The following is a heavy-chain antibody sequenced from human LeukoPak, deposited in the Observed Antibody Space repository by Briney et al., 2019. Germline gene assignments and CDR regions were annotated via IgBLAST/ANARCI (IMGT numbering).Heavy chain of an antibody. V-gene: IGHV3-48*01. CDR1: GFTFSSYS. D-gene: IGHD3-10*01. Sequence: PGGSLRLSCAASGFTFSSYSMNWVRQAPGKGLEWVSYISSSSSTIYYADSVKGRFTISRDNSKNTLYLQMNSLRAEDTAVYYCASTESLSYWGQETLVTVSS. CDR2: ISSSSSTI. J-gene: IGHJ4*02. CDR3: ASTESLSY.